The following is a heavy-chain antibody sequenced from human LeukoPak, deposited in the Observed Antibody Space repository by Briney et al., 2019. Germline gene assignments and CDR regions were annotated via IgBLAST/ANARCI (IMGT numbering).Heavy chain of an antibody. Sequence: PGGSLRLSCAASGFTFSSYAMRWVRQAPGKGLEWVAVISYDGSNKYYADSVKGRFTISRDNSKNTLYLQMNSLRAEDTAVYYCANLSFSSRTRKVLMVTYFDYWGQGTLVTVSS. D-gene: IGHD2-8*01. V-gene: IGHV3-30-3*01. J-gene: IGHJ4*02. CDR2: ISYDGSNK. CDR1: GFTFSSYA. CDR3: ANLSFSSRTRKVLMVTYFDY.